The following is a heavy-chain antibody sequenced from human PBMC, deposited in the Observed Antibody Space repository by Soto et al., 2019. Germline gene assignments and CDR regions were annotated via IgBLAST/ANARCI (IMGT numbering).Heavy chain of an antibody. V-gene: IGHV6-1*01. CDR1: GDSVSSNSAA. D-gene: IGHD2-2*01. CDR2: TYYRSKWYN. CDR3: ARDGRYCSSSSCYRGSHYCYMDV. Sequence: PSQTLSLTCAISGDSVSSNSAAWNWIRQSPSRGLEWLGRTYYRSKWYNDYAVSVKSRININPDTSKNQFSLQVCAVFPEDTAVYYCARDGRYCSSSSCYRGSHYCYMDVWGKATTVTVAS. J-gene: IGHJ6*03.